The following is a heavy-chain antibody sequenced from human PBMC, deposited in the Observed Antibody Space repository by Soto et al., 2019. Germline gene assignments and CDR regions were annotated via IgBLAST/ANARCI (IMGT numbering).Heavy chain of an antibody. CDR1: GFTSSNYW. CDR3: ATDIVVVVDVFDAFDI. J-gene: IGHJ3*02. V-gene: IGHV3-7*04. CDR2: IKQDGSEK. Sequence: EVQLVESGGGLVQPGGSLRLSCAASGFTSSNYWMSWVRQAPGKGLEWVANIKQDGSEKYYVDSVKGRFTISRDNAKNSLYLQMHSLRADAPAVYYCATDIVVVVDVFDAFDIWGQGTVVTVSS. D-gene: IGHD2-15*01.